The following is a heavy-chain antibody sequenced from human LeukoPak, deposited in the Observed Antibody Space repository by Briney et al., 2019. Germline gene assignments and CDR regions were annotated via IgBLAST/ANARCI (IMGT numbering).Heavy chain of an antibody. CDR2: ISGSGGGT. CDR1: GDSISSYY. V-gene: IGHV3-23*01. Sequence: ETLSLTCTVSGDSISSYYWSWVRQAPGKGLEWVSAISGSGGGTYYADSVKGRLTISRDNSKNTLYLQMSSLRAEDTAVYYCAKAFSAYENWPPNWFDPWGQGTLVTVSS. J-gene: IGHJ5*02. D-gene: IGHD5-12*01. CDR3: AKAFSAYENWPPNWFDP.